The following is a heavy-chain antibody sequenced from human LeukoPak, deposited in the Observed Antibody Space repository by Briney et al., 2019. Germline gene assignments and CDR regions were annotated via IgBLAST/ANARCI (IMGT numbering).Heavy chain of an antibody. D-gene: IGHD2-15*01. Sequence: GGTLRLSCAASGFTFSSYGMSWVRQAPGKGLEWVSAISGSGGSTYHADSVKGRFTISRDNSKNTVYLQMNSLRAEDTAVYYCARRAGSYSHSYDYWGQGTLVTVSS. V-gene: IGHV3-23*01. CDR3: ARRAGSYSHSYDY. J-gene: IGHJ4*02. CDR1: GFTFSSYG. CDR2: ISGSGGST.